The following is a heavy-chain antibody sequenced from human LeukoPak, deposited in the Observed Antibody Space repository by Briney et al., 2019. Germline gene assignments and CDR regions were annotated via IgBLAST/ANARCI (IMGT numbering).Heavy chain of an antibody. V-gene: IGHV4-59*08. CDR1: GDSIRSYY. J-gene: IGHJ5*02. Sequence: PSGTLSLTCSVSGDSIRSYYWSWIQQPPGRGLEWIGYIYYSGTINYNPSLKSRVTVSVDTSKNHLSLKLSSVTAADTAVYYCVRCSGYPYYNWLDPWGQGTQVTVSS. CDR2: IYYSGTI. D-gene: IGHD3-22*01. CDR3: VRCSGYPYYNWLDP.